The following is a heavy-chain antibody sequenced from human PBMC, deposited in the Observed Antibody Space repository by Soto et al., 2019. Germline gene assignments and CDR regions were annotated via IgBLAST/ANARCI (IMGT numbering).Heavy chain of an antibody. J-gene: IGHJ4*02. CDR1: GFTFSSYG. D-gene: IGHD3-22*01. CDR2: ISYDGSNK. Sequence: HPGGSLRLSCAASGFTFSSYGMHWVRQAPGKGLEWVAVISYDGSNKYYADSVKGRFTISRDNSKNTLYLQMNSLRAEDTAVYYCAKDSHYYDSSGYGGRFDYWGQGTLVTVSS. CDR3: AKDSHYYDSSGYGGRFDY. V-gene: IGHV3-30*18.